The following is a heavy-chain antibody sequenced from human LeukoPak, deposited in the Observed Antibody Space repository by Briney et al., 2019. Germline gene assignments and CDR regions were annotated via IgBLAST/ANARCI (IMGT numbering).Heavy chain of an antibody. CDR2: ISVSGDRT. Sequence: GGSLRLSCEASGFTFSSSAMNWVRQAPGKGLEGVSSISVSGDRTYYADSVKGRFTISRDNSKNTLFLQMNSLRAEDTAVYYCAKAPVGYSSGWYDYWGQGTLVTVSS. V-gene: IGHV3-23*01. J-gene: IGHJ4*02. CDR3: AKAPVGYSSGWYDY. CDR1: GFTFSSSA. D-gene: IGHD6-19*01.